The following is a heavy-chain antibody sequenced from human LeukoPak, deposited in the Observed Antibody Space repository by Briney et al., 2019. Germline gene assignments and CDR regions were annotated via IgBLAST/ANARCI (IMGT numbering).Heavy chain of an antibody. D-gene: IGHD6-19*01. V-gene: IGHV3-23*01. J-gene: IGHJ4*02. CDR2: ISGSGGST. CDR1: GFTFSTYA. Sequence: GGSLRLSCAASGFTFSTYAMSWVRQAPGKGLEWVSAISGSGGSTYYADSVKGRFTISRDNSKNTLYLQMNSLRAEDTAVYYCAKDRYSSGWYDYFDYWGQGTLVTVSS. CDR3: AKDRYSSGWYDYFDY.